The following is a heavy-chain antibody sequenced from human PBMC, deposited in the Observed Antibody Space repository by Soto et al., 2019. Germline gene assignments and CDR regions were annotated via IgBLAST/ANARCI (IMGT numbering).Heavy chain of an antibody. CDR3: ARAQRDYYYYYGMDV. Sequence: SETLSLTCTVSGGSISSYYWSWIRQPPWKGLEWIGYIYYSGSANYNPSLKSRVTISVDTSKNQFSLKLSSVTAADTAVYYCARAQRDYYYYYGMDVWGQGTTVTVSS. CDR1: GGSISSYY. V-gene: IGHV4-59*01. J-gene: IGHJ6*02. CDR2: IYYSGSA.